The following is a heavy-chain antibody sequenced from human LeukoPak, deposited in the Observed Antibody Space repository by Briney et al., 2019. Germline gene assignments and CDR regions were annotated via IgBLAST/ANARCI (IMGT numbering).Heavy chain of an antibody. J-gene: IGHJ6*04. Sequence: QPGGSLRLSCAASGFTFDDYGMSWVRQAPGKGLEWVSYISSSGSTIYYADSVKGRFTISRDNAKNSLYLQMNSLRAGDTAVYYCAELGITMIGGVWGKGTTVTISS. CDR1: GFTFDDYG. CDR2: ISSSGSTI. V-gene: IGHV3-48*03. CDR3: AELGITMIGGV. D-gene: IGHD3-10*02.